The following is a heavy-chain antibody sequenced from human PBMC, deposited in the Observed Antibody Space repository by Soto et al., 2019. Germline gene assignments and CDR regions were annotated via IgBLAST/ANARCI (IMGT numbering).Heavy chain of an antibody. D-gene: IGHD2-2*01. CDR3: ARRGYCSSTSCYAPPYYMDV. CDR2: IYYSGST. V-gene: IGHV4-39*01. J-gene: IGHJ6*03. CDR1: GGSISSSSYY. Sequence: PSETLSLTCTVSGGSISSSSYYWGWIRQPPGKGLEWIGSIYYSGSTYYNPSLKSRVTKSVDTSKNQFSLKLSSVTAADTAVYYCARRGYCSSTSCYAPPYYMDVWGKGTTVTVSS.